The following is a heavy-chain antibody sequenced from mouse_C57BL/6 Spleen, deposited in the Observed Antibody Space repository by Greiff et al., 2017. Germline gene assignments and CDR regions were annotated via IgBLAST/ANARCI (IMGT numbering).Heavy chain of an antibody. CDR3: ARYMRLRGAMDY. Sequence: EVQLVESGGGLVQPGGSLSLSCAASGFTFTDYYMSWVRQPPGKALEWLGFIRNKANGYTTAYSASLKGRFTISSDNSQSLLYLQMNALGAEDSATYYSARYMRLRGAMDYWGQGTSVTVSS. J-gene: IGHJ4*01. D-gene: IGHD3-2*02. CDR1: GFTFTDYY. CDR2: IRNKANGYTT. V-gene: IGHV7-3*01.